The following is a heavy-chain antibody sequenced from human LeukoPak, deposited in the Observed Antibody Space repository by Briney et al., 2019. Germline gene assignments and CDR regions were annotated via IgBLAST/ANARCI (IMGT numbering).Heavy chain of an antibody. CDR3: AKDNRAVAGSGRPYYYGMDV. Sequence: GGSLRLSCAASGFTFSSYWMRWVRQAPGKGLEWVANIKQDGSEKNYVDSVKGRFTISRDNAKNSLYLQMNSLRAEDTALYYCAKDNRAVAGSGRPYYYGMDVWGQGTTVTVSS. D-gene: IGHD6-19*01. V-gene: IGHV3-7*03. J-gene: IGHJ6*02. CDR1: GFTFSSYW. CDR2: IKQDGSEK.